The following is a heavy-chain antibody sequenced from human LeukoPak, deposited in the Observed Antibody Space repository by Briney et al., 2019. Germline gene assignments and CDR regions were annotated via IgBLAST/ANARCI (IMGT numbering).Heavy chain of an antibody. J-gene: IGHJ3*02. CDR3: AREESRLYYYDSSGYSYAFDI. CDR2: IIPIFGTA. D-gene: IGHD3-22*01. Sequence: EASVKVSCKASGGTFSSYAISWVRQAPGQGLEWMGGIIPIFGTANYAQKFQGRVTITADKSTSTAYMELSSLRSEDTAVYYCAREESRLYYYDSSGYSYAFDIWGQGTMVTVSS. CDR1: GGTFSSYA. V-gene: IGHV1-69*06.